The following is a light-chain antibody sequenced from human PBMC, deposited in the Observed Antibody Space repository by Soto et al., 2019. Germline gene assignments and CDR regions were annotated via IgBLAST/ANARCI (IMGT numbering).Light chain of an antibody. V-gene: IGLV2-14*01. J-gene: IGLJ2*01. CDR1: SSDVGGYNY. Sequence: QSALTQPASVSGSPGQSSTISCTGTSSDVGGYNYVSWYQQHPGNAPQLMIYDVSNRPSGVSNRFSDSKSGNTASLTISWLQDEDEADYYCSSYTRSSTRVFGGGTKLTVL. CDR3: SSYTRSSTRV. CDR2: DVS.